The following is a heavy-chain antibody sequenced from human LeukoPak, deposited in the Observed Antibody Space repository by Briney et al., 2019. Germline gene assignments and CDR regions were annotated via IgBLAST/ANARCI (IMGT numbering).Heavy chain of an antibody. CDR3: ARHRGGPVYYDGWYFDL. CDR2: ASSDGSDK. D-gene: IGHD3-22*01. Sequence: GGSLRLSCTTSGFTFIDYTMHWVRQAPGEGPEWVALASSDGSDKQYAASVKGRFTISRDDSKNTLYLEMNTLKDEDTAVYYCARHRGGPVYYDGWYFDLWGRGTLVTVSS. CDR1: GFTFIDYT. J-gene: IGHJ2*01. V-gene: IGHV3-30*04.